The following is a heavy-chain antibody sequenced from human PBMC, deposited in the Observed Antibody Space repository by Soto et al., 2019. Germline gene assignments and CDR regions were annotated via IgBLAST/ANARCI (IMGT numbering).Heavy chain of an antibody. CDR2: IWYDGSNK. J-gene: IGHJ6*02. CDR1: GFTFSSHG. CDR3: ARDSLPQHEPLQSLTPGYYYYGMDV. Sequence: PGGSLRLSCAASGFTFSSHGMHWVRQAPGKGLEWVAVIWYDGSNKYYADSVKGRFTISRDNSKNTLYLQMNSLRAEDTAVYYCARDSLPQHEPLQSLTPGYYYYGMDVWGQGTTVTVSS. V-gene: IGHV3-33*01. D-gene: IGHD6-19*01.